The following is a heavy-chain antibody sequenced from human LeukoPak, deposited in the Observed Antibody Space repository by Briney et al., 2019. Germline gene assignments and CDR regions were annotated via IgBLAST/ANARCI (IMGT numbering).Heavy chain of an antibody. D-gene: IGHD3-10*01. CDR3: ARQGFGELMEDYYYYYYMDV. Sequence: SETLSLTCSVSGDSISYFYWSWIRQAAGKGLEWIGYIYYSGSTNYNPSLKSRVTISVDTSKNQFSLKLSSVTAADTAVYYCARQGFGELMEDYYYYYYMDVWGKGTTVTISS. V-gene: IGHV4-59*08. CDR2: IYYSGST. J-gene: IGHJ6*03. CDR1: GDSISYFY.